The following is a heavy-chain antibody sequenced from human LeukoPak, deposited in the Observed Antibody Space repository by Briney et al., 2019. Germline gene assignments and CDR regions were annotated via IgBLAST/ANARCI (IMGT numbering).Heavy chain of an antibody. V-gene: IGHV3-30*02. J-gene: IGHJ3*02. Sequence: PGGSLRLSCAASGFTFSNYGMHWVRQAPGKGLEWMALIRYDRNNEYYVDSVKGRFTVSGDNSKNTLYLQMNSLGPEDTAIYYCAKARGDGYNDAFDMWGQGTMVTVSS. D-gene: IGHD5-24*01. CDR3: AKARGDGYNDAFDM. CDR2: IRYDRNNE. CDR1: GFTFSNYG.